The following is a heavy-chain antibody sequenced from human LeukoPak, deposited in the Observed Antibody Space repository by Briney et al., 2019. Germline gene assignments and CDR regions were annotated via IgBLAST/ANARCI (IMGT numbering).Heavy chain of an antibody. CDR1: GYTFTGYY. J-gene: IGHJ4*02. V-gene: IGHV1-2*02. Sequence: ASVKVSCKASGYTFTGYYMHWVRQAPGQGLEWMGWINPNSGGTNYAQQFQGRLTMTRDTSISTAYMELSRLRSDDTAVYYCARVKTMIIVVSLFNYWGQGTLVTVSS. D-gene: IGHD3-22*01. CDR3: ARVKTMIIVVSLFNY. CDR2: INPNSGGT.